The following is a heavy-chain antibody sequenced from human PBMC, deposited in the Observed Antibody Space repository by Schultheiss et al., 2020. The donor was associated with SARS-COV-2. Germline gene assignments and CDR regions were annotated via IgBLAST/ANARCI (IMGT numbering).Heavy chain of an antibody. D-gene: IGHD5-18*01. V-gene: IGHV3-30*02. J-gene: IGHJ4*02. CDR1: GFTFSSYG. CDR2: IWYDGSNK. Sequence: GESLKISCAASGFTFSSYGMHWVRQAPGKGLEWVAVIWYDGSNKYYADSVKGRFTISRDNSKNTLYLQMNSLRAEDTAVYYCAKDTYSYGYFDYWGQGTLVTVSS. CDR3: AKDTYSYGYFDY.